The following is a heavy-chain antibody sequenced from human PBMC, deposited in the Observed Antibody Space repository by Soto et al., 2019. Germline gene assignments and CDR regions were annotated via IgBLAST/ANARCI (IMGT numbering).Heavy chain of an antibody. CDR3: ARVGGATVSPGPAYYFDY. D-gene: IGHD4-17*01. Sequence: PGGSLKLSCAASGFTFNNYAMNWVRQAPGMGLEWVATISNSGGYTYYADSVKGRFTISRDNAKNSLYLQMNSLRAEDTAVYYCARVGGATVSPGPAYYFDYWGQGTLVTVSS. V-gene: IGHV3-21*01. CDR1: GFTFNNYA. J-gene: IGHJ4*02. CDR2: ISNSGGYT.